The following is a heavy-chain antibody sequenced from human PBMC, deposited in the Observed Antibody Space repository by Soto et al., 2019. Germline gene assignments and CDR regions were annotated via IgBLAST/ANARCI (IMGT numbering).Heavy chain of an antibody. CDR2: IYYDGRT. CDR1: GGSFSSSSHY. D-gene: IGHD2-8*01. V-gene: IGHV4-39*01. J-gene: IGHJ4*01. Sequence: SETLSLTCTVSGGSFSSSSHYWVWIRQPPGKVLEWVVSIYYDGRTYYNSSLKSRVTISLDTSNNQFSLKLNSVTFAYTAVYYCAIRSHTNWPAYWGHGTQVTVSS. CDR3: AIRSHTNWPAY.